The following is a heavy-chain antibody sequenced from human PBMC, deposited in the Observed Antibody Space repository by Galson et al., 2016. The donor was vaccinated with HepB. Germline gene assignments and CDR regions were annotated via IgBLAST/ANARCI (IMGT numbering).Heavy chain of an antibody. Sequence: SLRLSCAASGFSISIYSMNWVRQAPGKGLEWVSAIRGSGTGTSYTDSVKGRLTISRDNSKNTLYLQMNSLRAEDAAVYYCAKISLGGYNSGWGGSFDIWGRGTMVTVSS. CDR2: IRGSGTGT. CDR1: GFSISIYS. CDR3: AKISLGGYNSGWGGSFDI. V-gene: IGHV3-23*01. D-gene: IGHD6-19*01. J-gene: IGHJ3*02.